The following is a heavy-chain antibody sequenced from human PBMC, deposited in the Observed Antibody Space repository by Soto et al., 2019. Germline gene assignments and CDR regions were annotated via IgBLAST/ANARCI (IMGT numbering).Heavy chain of an antibody. V-gene: IGHV4-59*08. CDR3: ASGGYSSGWLSWFDP. J-gene: IGHJ5*02. CDR1: GVSITSHY. D-gene: IGHD6-19*01. CDR2: MYYSGST. Sequence: SSETLSLTCTVAGVSITSHYWSWIRQSPGKGLEWIGSMYYSGSTYYNPSLKSRVTISIDTSKNQFSLKLSSVTAADTAVYYRASGGYSSGWLSWFDPWGQGTLVTVSS.